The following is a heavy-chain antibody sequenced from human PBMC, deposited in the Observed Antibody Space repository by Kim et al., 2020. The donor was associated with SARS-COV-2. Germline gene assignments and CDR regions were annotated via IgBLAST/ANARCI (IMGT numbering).Heavy chain of an antibody. J-gene: IGHJ4*02. CDR1: GFTFSSYS. Sequence: GGSLRLSCAASGFTFSSYSMNWVRQAPGKGLEWVSYISSSSSTIYYADSVKGRFTISRDNAKNSLYLQMNSLRAEDTAVYYCARVFAGGEYGSGSYSPTDYCGQGTLVTVSS. V-gene: IGHV3-48*04. CDR3: ARVFAGGEYGSGSYSPTDY. D-gene: IGHD3-10*01. CDR2: ISSSSSTI.